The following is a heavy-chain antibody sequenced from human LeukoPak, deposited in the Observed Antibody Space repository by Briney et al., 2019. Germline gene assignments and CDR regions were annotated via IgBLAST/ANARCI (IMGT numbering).Heavy chain of an antibody. Sequence: ASVKVSCKASGYTFTGYYMHWVRQAPGQGLEWMGWINPNSGGTNYAQKFQGRVTITTDESTNTAYMELSSLRSEDTAVYYCARDKNSGECVSNSCYGVWPLDIWGQGTMVTVSS. CDR3: ARDKNSGECVSNSCYGVWPLDI. D-gene: IGHD2-2*01. V-gene: IGHV1-2*02. J-gene: IGHJ3*02. CDR2: INPNSGGT. CDR1: GYTFTGYY.